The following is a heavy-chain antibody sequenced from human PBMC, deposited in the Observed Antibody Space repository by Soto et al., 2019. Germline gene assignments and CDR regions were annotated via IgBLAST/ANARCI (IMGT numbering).Heavy chain of an antibody. D-gene: IGHD6-19*01. Sequence: VGSLRLSCAASGFTFSSYEMNWVRQAPGKGLEWVSYISSSGSTIYYADSVKGGFTISRDNAKNSLYLQMNSLRAEDTAVYYCARAGQWLVRYYYYGMDVWGQGTTVTVSS. CDR2: ISSSGSTI. CDR1: GFTFSSYE. J-gene: IGHJ6*02. CDR3: ARAGQWLVRYYYYGMDV. V-gene: IGHV3-48*03.